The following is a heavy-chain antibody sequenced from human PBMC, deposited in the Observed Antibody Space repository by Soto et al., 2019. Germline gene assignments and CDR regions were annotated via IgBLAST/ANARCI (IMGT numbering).Heavy chain of an antibody. CDR2: INHGGST. D-gene: IGHD5-12*01. CDR1: GESFIGYY. V-gene: IGHV4-34*01. Sequence: QVHLQQWGAGLLKPSETLSLTCAVYGESFIGYYWTWIRLSPGKGLEWIGEINHGGSTNYNPSLKSRVTISIDTSKNQFSLKLTSVTAADTSVYYCARTDIVTTNWFDPWGQGTLVTVSS. CDR3: ARTDIVTTNWFDP. J-gene: IGHJ5*02.